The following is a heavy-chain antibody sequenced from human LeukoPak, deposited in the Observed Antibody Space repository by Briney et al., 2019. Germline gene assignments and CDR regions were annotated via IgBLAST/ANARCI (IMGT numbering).Heavy chain of an antibody. CDR1: GFTFSSYG. CDR2: ISGGGDDT. V-gene: IGHV3-23*01. D-gene: IGHD1-26*01. CDR3: ARGAVAGANFDY. J-gene: IGHJ4*02. Sequence: PGGSLRLSCAASGFTFSSYGMNWVRQAPGKGLEWVSGISGGGDDTYYADSMKGRFTISRDNSKNTLYLQMNSLRAEDTAVYYCARGAVAGANFDYWGLGTLVTVSS.